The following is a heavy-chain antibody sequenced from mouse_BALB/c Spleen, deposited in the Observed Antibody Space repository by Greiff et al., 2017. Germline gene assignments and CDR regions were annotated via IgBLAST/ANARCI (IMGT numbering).Heavy chain of an antibody. CDR3: ARGDDYGRFAC. J-gene: IGHJ3*01. D-gene: IGHD2-4*01. Sequence: EVQGVESGGDLVKPGGSLKLSCAASGFTFSSYGMSWVRQTPDKRLEWVATISSGGSYTYYPDSVKGRFTISRDNAKNTLYLQMSSLKSEDTAMYYCARGDDYGRFACWGQGTLVTVSA. CDR1: GFTFSSYG. CDR2: ISSGGSYT. V-gene: IGHV5-6*01.